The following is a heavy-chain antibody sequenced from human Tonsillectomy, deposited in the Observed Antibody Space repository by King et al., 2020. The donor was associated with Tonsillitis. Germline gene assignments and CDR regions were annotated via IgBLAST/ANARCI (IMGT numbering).Heavy chain of an antibody. Sequence: QLQESGPGVVKPSETLSLTCTVSGGSISSSDQYWAWIRQPPGKGLEWIGDMYYSGTIFYNPSLKSRITISGGTSENRFSLKVSSVTAADTAVYFCARSVSGSFDYWGQGALVTVSS. CDR3: ARSVSGSFDY. D-gene: IGHD1-26*01. V-gene: IGHV4-39*01. CDR2: MYYSGTI. CDR1: GGSISSSDQY. J-gene: IGHJ4*02.